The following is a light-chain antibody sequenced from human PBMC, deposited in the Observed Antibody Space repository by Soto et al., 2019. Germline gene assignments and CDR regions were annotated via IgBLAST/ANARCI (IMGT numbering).Light chain of an antibody. CDR3: ETWDSNTRV. CDR1: SGHSSYI. CDR2: LEGSGSY. Sequence: QTVVTQSSSASASLGSSVKLTCTLSSGHSSYIIAWHQQQPGKAPRYLMKLEGSGSYNKGSGVPDRFSGSSSGADRYLTIPNLQFEDEADYYCETWDSNTRVFGGGTKVTVL. J-gene: IGLJ3*02. V-gene: IGLV4-60*02.